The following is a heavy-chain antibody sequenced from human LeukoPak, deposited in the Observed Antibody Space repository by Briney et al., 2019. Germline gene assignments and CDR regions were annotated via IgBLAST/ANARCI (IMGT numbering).Heavy chain of an antibody. J-gene: IGHJ2*01. D-gene: IGHD7-27*01. CDR1: GDTFSIYG. CDR2: IIPISGAA. Sequence: SVKVSCKAVGDTFSIYGISWVRQAPGQGLEWMGGIIPISGAAEYAQKFQGRVTITADEPTTTAYMELTSLTSDDTAVYYCARDTLAGLNWYFDLWGRGTLVTVSS. CDR3: ARDTLAGLNWYFDL. V-gene: IGHV1-69*13.